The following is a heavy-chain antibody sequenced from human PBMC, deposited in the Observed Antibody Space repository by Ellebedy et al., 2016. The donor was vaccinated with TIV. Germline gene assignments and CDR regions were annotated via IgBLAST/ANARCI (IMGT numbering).Heavy chain of an antibody. Sequence: GGSLRLSCAASGFTFSPYTMTWVRLAPGKGLEWVSFIIGSSTDINYADSVKGRFTISRDNAKTSLYLLMNSLGVEDTGIYYCARERGGYFLDYWGQGTLVTVSS. J-gene: IGHJ4*02. V-gene: IGHV3-21*01. CDR3: ARERGGYFLDY. D-gene: IGHD3-16*01. CDR2: IIGSSTDI. CDR1: GFTFSPYT.